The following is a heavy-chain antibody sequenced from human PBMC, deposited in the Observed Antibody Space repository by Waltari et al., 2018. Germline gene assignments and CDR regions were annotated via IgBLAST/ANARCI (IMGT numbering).Heavy chain of an antibody. CDR1: GYTLTELS. D-gene: IGHD3-10*01. CDR3: ATAATYYYGSGSYSGFDY. CDR2: CDPEDGET. V-gene: IGHV1-24*01. Sequence: QVQLVQSGAEVKKPGASVKVSCKVSGYTLTELSMHWVRQAPGKGLEWMGGCDPEDGETIYAQKFQGRVTMTEDTSTDTAYMELSSLRSEDTAVYYCATAATYYYGSGSYSGFDYWGQGTLVTVSS. J-gene: IGHJ4*02.